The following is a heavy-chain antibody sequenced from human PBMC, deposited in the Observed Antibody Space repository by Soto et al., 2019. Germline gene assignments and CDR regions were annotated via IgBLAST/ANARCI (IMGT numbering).Heavy chain of an antibody. CDR3: AEERWKYLVTIILVVNHYGMAV. Sequence: ASVKVSCKASGYTFTSYYMHWVRQAPGQGLEWMGIINPSGGSTSYAQKFQGGVTMTRDTSTSTVYMELSSLRSEDTAVYYCAEERWKYLVTIILVVNHYGMAVWGQGTTVTVSS. CDR2: INPSGGST. CDR1: GYTFTSYY. V-gene: IGHV1-46*01. J-gene: IGHJ6*02. D-gene: IGHD3-22*01.